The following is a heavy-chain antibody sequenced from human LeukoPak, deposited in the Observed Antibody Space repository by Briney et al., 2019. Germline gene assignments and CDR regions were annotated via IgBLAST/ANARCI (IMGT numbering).Heavy chain of an antibody. CDR1: GGSFSGYY. D-gene: IGHD6-6*01. Sequence: SETLSLTCAVYGGSFSGYYWSWIRQPPGKGLEWIGEINHSGSTNYNPSLKSRVTISVDTSKNQFSLNLSSVTAADTAVYYCARGVSSSWTNYWGQGTLVTVSS. J-gene: IGHJ4*02. V-gene: IGHV4-34*01. CDR2: INHSGST. CDR3: ARGVSSSWTNY.